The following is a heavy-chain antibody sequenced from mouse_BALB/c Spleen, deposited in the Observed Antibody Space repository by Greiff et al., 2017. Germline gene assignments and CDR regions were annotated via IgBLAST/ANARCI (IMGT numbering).Heavy chain of an antibody. Sequence: VQLQESGPGLVAPSQSLSITCTVSGFSLTGYGVNWVRQPPGKGLEWLGMIWGDGSTDYNSALKSRLSISKDNSKSQVFLKMNSLQTDDTARYYCARDLQGTSYAMDYWGQGTSVTVSS. CDR3: ARDLQGTSYAMDY. CDR1: GFSLTGYG. CDR2: IWGDGST. D-gene: IGHD2-14*01. V-gene: IGHV2-6-7*01. J-gene: IGHJ4*01.